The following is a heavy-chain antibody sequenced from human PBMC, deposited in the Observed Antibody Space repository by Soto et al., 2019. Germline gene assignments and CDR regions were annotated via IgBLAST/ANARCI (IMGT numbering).Heavy chain of an antibody. V-gene: IGHV4-30-4*01. CDR3: ARAKFESTGWHQFDI. J-gene: IGHJ4*02. CDR1: GGSISSGDYY. CDR2: IYYSGST. Sequence: SETLSLTCTVSGGSISSGDYYWSWIRQPPGKGLEWIGYIYYSGSTYYNPSLKSRVTISVDSSKNQISLALTSVTAADTAVYYCARAKFESTGWHQFDIWGQGTLVTVS. D-gene: IGHD7-27*01.